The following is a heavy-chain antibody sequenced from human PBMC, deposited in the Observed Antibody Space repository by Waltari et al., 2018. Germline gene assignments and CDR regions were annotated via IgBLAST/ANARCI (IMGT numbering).Heavy chain of an antibody. CDR2: IKSKSDGETT. V-gene: IGHV3-15*01. Sequence: EVQLVESGGGLVKPGGSLRLSCAASGFSFNNTWLSWVRQAPGKRLEWVGRIKSKSDGETTDYSAPVKGRFTISRDDSKTTLYLQMNSLKTEDTAVYFCTALKSWGQGALVIVSS. CDR3: TALKS. J-gene: IGHJ5*02. CDR1: GFSFNNTW.